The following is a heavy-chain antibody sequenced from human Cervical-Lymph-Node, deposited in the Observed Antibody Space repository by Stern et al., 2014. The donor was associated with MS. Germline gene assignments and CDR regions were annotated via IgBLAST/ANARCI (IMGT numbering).Heavy chain of an antibody. J-gene: IGHJ4*02. CDR2: FDPEDGET. Sequence: QVQLVQSGAEVKKPGASVKVSCKVSGYTLTELSMHWVRQAPGKGLEWMGGFDPEDGETIYAQKFQGRVTMTEDASTDTAYMELSSLRSEDTAVYYCAVSKTYYDYVWGSSLASDYWGQGTLVTVSS. D-gene: IGHD3-16*01. CDR3: AVSKTYYDYVWGSSLASDY. V-gene: IGHV1-24*01. CDR1: GYTLTELS.